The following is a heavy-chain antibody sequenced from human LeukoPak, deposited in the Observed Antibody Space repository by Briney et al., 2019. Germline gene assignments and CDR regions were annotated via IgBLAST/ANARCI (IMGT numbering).Heavy chain of an antibody. V-gene: IGHV3-15*01. CDR1: GFTFSNAW. J-gene: IGHJ4*02. Sequence: GGSLRLSCAASGFTFSNAWMSWVRQAPGKGLEWVGRIKSKSDGGTTDYAAPVKGRFTITRDDSNNTLYLQMNSLKTEDTAVYYCTTRRLLRTAMVTRCFDYWGQGTLVTVSS. D-gene: IGHD5-18*01. CDR3: TTRRLLRTAMVTRCFDY. CDR2: IKSKSDGGTT.